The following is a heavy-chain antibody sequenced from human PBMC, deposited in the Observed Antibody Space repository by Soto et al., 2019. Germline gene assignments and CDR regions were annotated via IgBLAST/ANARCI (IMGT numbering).Heavy chain of an antibody. CDR3: ARDNGYSHGHGMDV. CDR1: VFTFCSYT. CDR2: ILYDGGNK. V-gene: IGHV3-30-3*01. D-gene: IGHD5-18*01. J-gene: IGHJ6*02. Sequence: GWSLGLSCASSVFTFCSYTIHWVRQAPGKGLEWVALILYDGGNKYYADSVKGGFTISRDNSKNTLYLQMNSLRAEDTAVYYCARDNGYSHGHGMDVWGQGTTVTVSS.